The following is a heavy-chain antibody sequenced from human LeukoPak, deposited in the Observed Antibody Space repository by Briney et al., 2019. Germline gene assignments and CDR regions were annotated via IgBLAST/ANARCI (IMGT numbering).Heavy chain of an antibody. D-gene: IGHD3-10*01. CDR2: IYYSGST. Sequence: PSETLSLTCTVSGGSISSGGYYWSWIRQHPGKGLEWIGYIYYSGSTYYNPPLKSRVTISVDTSKNQFSLKLSSVTAADTAVYYCARGIGITMVRGVIMGFDYWGQGTLVTVSS. J-gene: IGHJ4*02. CDR1: GGSISSGGYY. CDR3: ARGIGITMVRGVIMGFDY. V-gene: IGHV4-31*03.